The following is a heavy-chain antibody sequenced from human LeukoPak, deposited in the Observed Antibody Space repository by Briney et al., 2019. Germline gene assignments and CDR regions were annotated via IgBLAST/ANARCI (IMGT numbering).Heavy chain of an antibody. CDR2: IYYSGST. CDR1: GGSISSYY. CDR3: ARGQALYYDILTGYPLFDY. V-gene: IGHV4-59*01. J-gene: IGHJ4*02. D-gene: IGHD3-9*01. Sequence: PSETLSLICTVSGGSISSYYWSWIRQPPGKGLEWTGYIYYSGSTNYNPSLKSRVTISVDTSKNQFSLKLSSVTAADTAVYYCARGQALYYDILTGYPLFDYWGQGTLVTVSS.